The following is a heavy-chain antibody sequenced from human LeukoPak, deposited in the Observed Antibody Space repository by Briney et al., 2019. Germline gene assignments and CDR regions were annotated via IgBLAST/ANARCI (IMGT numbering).Heavy chain of an antibody. CDR3: ARGGILRYFDWLSNTGPLDY. Sequence: GASVKVSCKASGYTFTGYYVNWVRQAPGQGLEWMGIISPKDGTTTYAQKFQGRVSMTRDTSTSTVYMELSSLRSEDTAVYYCARGGILRYFDWLSNTGPLDYWGQGTLVTVSS. CDR2: ISPKDGTT. V-gene: IGHV1-46*01. J-gene: IGHJ4*02. D-gene: IGHD3-9*01. CDR1: GYTFTGYY.